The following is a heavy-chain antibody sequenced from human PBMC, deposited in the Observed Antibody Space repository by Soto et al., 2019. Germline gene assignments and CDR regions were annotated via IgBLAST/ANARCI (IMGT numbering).Heavy chain of an antibody. CDR1: GFTFDDYT. Sequence: PGGSLRLSCAASGFTFDDYTMHWVRQAPGKGLEWVSLISWDGGSTYYADSVKGRFTISRDNSKNSLYLQMNSLRTEDTALYYCAKGITSGYANPKTYYYYYYGMDVWGQGTTVTVSS. J-gene: IGHJ6*02. CDR2: ISWDGGST. D-gene: IGHD3-22*01. V-gene: IGHV3-43*01. CDR3: AKGITSGYANPKTYYYYYYGMDV.